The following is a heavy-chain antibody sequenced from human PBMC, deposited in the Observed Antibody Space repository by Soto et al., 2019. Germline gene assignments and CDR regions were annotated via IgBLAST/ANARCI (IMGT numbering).Heavy chain of an antibody. J-gene: IGHJ5*02. CDR2: ISAYNGNT. V-gene: IGHV1-18*01. Sequence: ASVKVSCKASGCTFTSYGISWVRQAPGRGLEWMGWISAYNGNTNYAQKLQGRVTMTTDTSTSTAYMELRSLRSDDTAVYYCARVEGGSGSRLWLDPWGQGTLVTVSS. CDR3: ARVEGGSGSRLWLDP. CDR1: GCTFTSYG. D-gene: IGHD3-10*01.